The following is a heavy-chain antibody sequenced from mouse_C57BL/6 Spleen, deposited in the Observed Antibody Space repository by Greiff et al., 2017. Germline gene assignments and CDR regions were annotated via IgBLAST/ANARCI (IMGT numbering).Heavy chain of an antibody. Sequence: VQLQQPGAELAKPGASVTLSCKASGYTFTSYWMPWVKQRPGQGLEWIGYISPSRGFTKSNQKFKYKATLTADKSSSTAYMQLSSLTYEDSAVYYCARTYGNYDWYYFDYWGQGTTLTVSS. CDR1: GYTFTSYW. V-gene: IGHV1-7*01. CDR3: ARTYGNYDWYYFDY. J-gene: IGHJ2*01. CDR2: ISPSRGFT. D-gene: IGHD2-10*02.